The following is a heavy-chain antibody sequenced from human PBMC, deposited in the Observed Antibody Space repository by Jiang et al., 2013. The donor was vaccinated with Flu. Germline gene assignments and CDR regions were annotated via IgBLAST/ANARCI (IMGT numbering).Heavy chain of an antibody. CDR2: IYYSGST. J-gene: IGHJ4*02. V-gene: IGHV4-59*01. CDR3: ARARGNTHFDY. Sequence: SLTCTVSGGSISSYYWSWIRQPPGKGLEWIGYIYYSGSTNYNPSLKSRVTISVDTSKNQFSLKLSSVTAADTAVYYCARARGNTHFDYWGQGTLVTVSS. D-gene: IGHD1/OR15-1a*01. CDR1: GGSISSYY.